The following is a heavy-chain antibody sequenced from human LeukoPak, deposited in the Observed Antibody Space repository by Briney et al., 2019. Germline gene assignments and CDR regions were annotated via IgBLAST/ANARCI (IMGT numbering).Heavy chain of an antibody. CDR1: GFTFSSHG. CDR2: TSYDGTTK. V-gene: IGHV3-30*18. D-gene: IGHD3-10*01. CDR3: AKDATLFGDQYFDY. Sequence: GRSLRLSCAASGFTFSSHGMHWVRQATGKALEWVAVTSYDGTTKYYADSAKGRFNISRDNSKNTLYLQMNSLRVDDTAVYYCAKDATLFGDQYFDYWGQGTLVIVSS. J-gene: IGHJ4*02.